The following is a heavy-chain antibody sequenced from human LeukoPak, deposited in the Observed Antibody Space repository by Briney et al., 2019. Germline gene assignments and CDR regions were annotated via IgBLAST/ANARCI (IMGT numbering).Heavy chain of an antibody. V-gene: IGHV3-21*01. D-gene: IGHD5-24*01. J-gene: IGHJ4*02. Sequence: GGSLRLSCAASGFIFSNYEMNWVRQAPGKGLEWVSSISSSSSYIYYADSVKGRFTISRDNAKNSLHLQMNSLRAEDTAVYYCATQRDGYNSPFDYWGQGTLVTVSS. CDR1: GFIFSNYE. CDR3: ATQRDGYNSPFDY. CDR2: ISSSSSYI.